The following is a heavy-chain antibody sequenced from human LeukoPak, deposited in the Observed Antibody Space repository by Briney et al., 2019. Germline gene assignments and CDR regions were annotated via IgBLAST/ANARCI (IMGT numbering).Heavy chain of an antibody. J-gene: IGHJ4*02. CDR2: ISSGGGNT. V-gene: IGHV3-23*01. Sequence: GGSLRLSCAASGFTFSSYAMNWVRQAPGKGLEWVSGISSGGGNTYYADSVKGRFTISRDNSKNTLYLQMNSLRAEDTAVYYCARGGGDGYDDTRGGYWGQGTLVSVSS. CDR1: GFTFSSYA. CDR3: ARGGGDGYDDTRGGY. D-gene: IGHD5-24*01.